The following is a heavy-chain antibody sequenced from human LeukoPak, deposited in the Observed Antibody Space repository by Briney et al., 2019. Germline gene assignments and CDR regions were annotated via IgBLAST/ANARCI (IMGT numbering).Heavy chain of an antibody. V-gene: IGHV4-30-2*01. CDR1: GGSISSGGYS. CDR3: ARGSLSFDY. CDR2: IYHSGSA. J-gene: IGHJ4*02. Sequence: SQTLSLTCAVSGGSISSGGYSWSWIRQPPGKGLEWIGYIYHSGSAYYNPSLKSRVTISVDRSKNQFSLKLSSVTAADTAVYYCARGSLSFDYWGQGTLVTVSS.